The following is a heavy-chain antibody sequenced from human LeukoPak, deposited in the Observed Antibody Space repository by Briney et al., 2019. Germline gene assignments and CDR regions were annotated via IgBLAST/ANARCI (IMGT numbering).Heavy chain of an antibody. D-gene: IGHD3-3*01. CDR3: VRDFNTMTTAYLHH. Sequence: GGSLRLSCAASGFTFSSYSMNWVRQAPGKGLEWVSSISRSSRHIYYADSVKGRFTISRDDAKNSVYLQMNSLRAEETAVYYCVRDFNTMTTAYLHHWGQGTLVTVSS. CDR2: ISRSSRHI. CDR1: GFTFSSYS. V-gene: IGHV3-21*01. J-gene: IGHJ1*01.